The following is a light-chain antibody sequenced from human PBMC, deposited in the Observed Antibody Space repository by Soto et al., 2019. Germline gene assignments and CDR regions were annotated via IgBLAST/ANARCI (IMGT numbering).Light chain of an antibody. Sequence: EIVLTQSPATLSLSPGERATLSYRASESVIDYIAWYQQKPGQPPRLVIYDTSKRATGVPARFSGSGSGTDFTLTISSLEPEDFAVYYCQQRTNWLTFGGGTKVEIK. CDR1: ESVIDY. CDR3: QQRTNWLT. CDR2: DTS. V-gene: IGKV3-11*01. J-gene: IGKJ4*01.